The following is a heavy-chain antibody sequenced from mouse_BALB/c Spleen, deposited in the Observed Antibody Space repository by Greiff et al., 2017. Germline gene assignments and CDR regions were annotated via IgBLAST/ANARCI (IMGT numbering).Heavy chain of an antibody. D-gene: IGHD2-4*01. CDR2: INPYNDGT. CDR3: AIYYDYDYYAMDY. Sequence: EVQLVESGPELVKPGASVKMSCKASGYTFTSYVMHWVKQKPGQGLEWIGYINPYNDGTKYNEKFKGKSTLTSDKSSSTAYMELSSLTSEDSAVYYCAIYYDYDYYAMDYWGQGTSVTVSS. CDR1: GYTFTSYV. V-gene: IGHV1-14*01. J-gene: IGHJ4*01.